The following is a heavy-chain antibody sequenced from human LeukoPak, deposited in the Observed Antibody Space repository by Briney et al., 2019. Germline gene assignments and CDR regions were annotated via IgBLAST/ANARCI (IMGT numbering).Heavy chain of an antibody. CDR3: ARDVGGLSPNEYDSMGFDY. V-gene: IGHV4-4*02. D-gene: IGHD2/OR15-2a*01. J-gene: IGHJ4*02. CDR2: IYYSGST. CDR1: GGSISSSNW. Sequence: SETLSLTCAVSGGSISSSNWWSGVRPPPGKGLEGIGEIYYSGSTNYNPSVKRRVTISVEKTKKQLSLKKRTVTAAHTAVYYCARDVGGLSPNEYDSMGFDYGGQGPLATVS.